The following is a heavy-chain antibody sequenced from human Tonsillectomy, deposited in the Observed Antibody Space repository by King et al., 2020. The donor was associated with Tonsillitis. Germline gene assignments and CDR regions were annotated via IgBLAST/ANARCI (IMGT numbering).Heavy chain of an antibody. CDR2: IYYSGST. Sequence: QLQESGPGLVKPSETLSLTCTVSGGSISSSSYYWGWIRQPPGKGLEWIGSIYYSGSTYYNPSLKRRVTISVDTSKNQFSLKLSSVTAADTAVYYCASFYYYYGMDVWGQGTTVTVSS. J-gene: IGHJ6*02. CDR1: GGSISSSSYY. CDR3: ASFYYYYGMDV. V-gene: IGHV4-39*07.